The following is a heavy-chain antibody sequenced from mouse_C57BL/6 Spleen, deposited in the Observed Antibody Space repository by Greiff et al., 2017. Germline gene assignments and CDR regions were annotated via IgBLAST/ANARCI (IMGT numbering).Heavy chain of an antibody. CDR3: ARQLRRDAMDY. CDR1: GFTFSSYA. CDR2: ISDGGSYT. Sequence: EVNVVESGGGLVKPGGSLKLSCAASGFTFSSYAMSWVRQTPEKRLEWVATISDGGSYTYYPDNVKGRFTISRDNAKNNLYLQMSHLKSEDTAMYYCARQLRRDAMDYWGQGTSVTVSS. D-gene: IGHD1-1*01. V-gene: IGHV5-4*03. J-gene: IGHJ4*01.